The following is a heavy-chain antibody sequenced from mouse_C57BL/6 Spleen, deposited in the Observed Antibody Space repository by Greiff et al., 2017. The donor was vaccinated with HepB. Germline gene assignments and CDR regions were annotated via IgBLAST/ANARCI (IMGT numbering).Heavy chain of an antibody. Sequence: VQLQQPGAELVMPGASVKLSCKASGYTFTSYWMHWVKQRPGQGLEWIGEIDPSDSYTNYNQKFKGKSTLTGDKSSSTAYMQLSSLTSEDSAVYYCARSDYAWFAYWGQGTLVTVSA. CDR2: IDPSDSYT. CDR3: ARSDYAWFAY. J-gene: IGHJ3*01. D-gene: IGHD1-1*01. V-gene: IGHV1-69*01. CDR1: GYTFTSYW.